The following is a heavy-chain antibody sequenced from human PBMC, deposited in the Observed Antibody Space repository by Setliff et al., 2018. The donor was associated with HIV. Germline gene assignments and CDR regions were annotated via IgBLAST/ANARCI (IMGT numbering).Heavy chain of an antibody. D-gene: IGHD2-2*01. J-gene: IGHJ2*01. CDR1: GGSFNNYS. CDR2: ISHSGST. Sequence: PSETLSLTCGVFGGSFNNYSWNWFRQPTGRGLEWIGEISHSGSTSYNSSLKSRVTMSVDTAKNQFSLEMRSLTAADTAGYYCARDQRLQGVQPPYWYFDLWGRGTLVTVSS. V-gene: IGHV4-34*01. CDR3: ARDQRLQGVQPPYWYFDL.